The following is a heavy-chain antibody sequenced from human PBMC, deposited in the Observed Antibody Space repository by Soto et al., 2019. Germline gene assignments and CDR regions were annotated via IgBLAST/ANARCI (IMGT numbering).Heavy chain of an antibody. V-gene: IGHV3-30-3*01. D-gene: IGHD2-15*01. J-gene: IGHJ6*02. CDR3: ARVVVPVSVNGGLDV. CDR2: ISYDGGTD. CDR1: GFTLSDYA. Sequence: QVQLVESGGGVVQPGRSPRLSCAASGFTLSDYAVHWVRQAPGRGLEWMAAISYDGGTDYYADSVKGRFTISRDNSRNMVYLQMNNLGAVDTDVYSCARVVVPVSVNGGLDVWGPGTTVIISS.